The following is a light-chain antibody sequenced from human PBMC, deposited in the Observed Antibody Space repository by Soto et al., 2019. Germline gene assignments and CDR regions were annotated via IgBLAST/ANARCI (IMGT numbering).Light chain of an antibody. V-gene: IGKV1-39*01. Sequence: DIQMTQSPSSLSASVGDTVTITCRASQTISYSLNWYQQKPGKAPKVLIYDASTLQSGVPPRFSGSGSGTDFALTITSLQPEDFATYYCHQSSGSLTWTFGKGTRVEAK. CDR2: DAS. CDR3: HQSSGSLTWT. CDR1: QTISYS. J-gene: IGKJ1*01.